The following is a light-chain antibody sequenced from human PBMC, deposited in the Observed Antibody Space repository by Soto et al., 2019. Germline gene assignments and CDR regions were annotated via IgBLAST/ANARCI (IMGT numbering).Light chain of an antibody. CDR1: QGISSY. Sequence: DIQLTQSPSFLSASVGDRVTITCRASQGISSYLAWYQQKPGKAPRLLIYAASTLQSGVPSRFSCSGSGKEFTLTISSLQPEDFATYYCQQLNSYPLTFGGGTKVEIK. CDR2: AAS. V-gene: IGKV1-9*01. J-gene: IGKJ4*01. CDR3: QQLNSYPLT.